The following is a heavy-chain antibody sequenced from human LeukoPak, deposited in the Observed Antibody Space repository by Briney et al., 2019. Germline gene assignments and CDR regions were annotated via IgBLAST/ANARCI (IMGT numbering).Heavy chain of an antibody. CDR2: IYYSGST. D-gene: IGHD1-14*01. Sequence: SETLSLTCTVSGGSISSYYWSWIRQPPGKGLEWIGYIYYSGSTNYNPSLKSRVTISVDTSKNQFSLKLSSVTAADTAVYYCARERSITILDYWGQGTLVTVSS. CDR3: ARERSITILDY. J-gene: IGHJ4*02. CDR1: GGSISSYY. V-gene: IGHV4-59*01.